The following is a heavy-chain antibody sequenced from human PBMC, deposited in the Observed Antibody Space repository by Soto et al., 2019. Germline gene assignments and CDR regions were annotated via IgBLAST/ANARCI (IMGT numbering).Heavy chain of an antibody. CDR2: IIPIFGTA. Sequence: SVKVSCKASGYTFTSYAISWVRQAPGQGLEWMGGIIPIFGTANYAQKIQGRVTITADESTSTAYMKLSSLRSEDTAVYYCARGAETISLGPPFDYWGQGTLVTVSS. CDR3: ARGAETISLGPPFDY. V-gene: IGHV1-69*13. D-gene: IGHD3-3*01. CDR1: GYTFTSYA. J-gene: IGHJ4*02.